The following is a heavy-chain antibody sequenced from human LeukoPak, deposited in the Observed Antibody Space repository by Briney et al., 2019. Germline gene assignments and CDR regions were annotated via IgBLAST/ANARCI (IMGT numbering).Heavy chain of an antibody. V-gene: IGHV3-7*01. CDR1: GFTFSSYA. J-gene: IGHJ4*02. CDR3: AEEDGGLDY. CDR2: IKQDGSEK. D-gene: IGHD4-23*01. Sequence: GGSLRLSCAASGFTFSSYAMSWVRQAPGKGLEWVANIKQDGSEKYYVDSVKGRFTISRDNAKNSLYLQMNSLRAEDTAVYYCAEEDGGLDYWGQGTLVTVSS.